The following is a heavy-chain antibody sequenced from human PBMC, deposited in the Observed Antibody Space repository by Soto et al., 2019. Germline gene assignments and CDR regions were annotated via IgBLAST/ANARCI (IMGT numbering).Heavy chain of an antibody. D-gene: IGHD5-12*01. J-gene: IGHJ4*02. CDR2: IKDGGST. CDR3: ARGQEGIVATH. Sequence: QVQLQQWGAGLLKPSETLSLTCAVNGGSLTGYYWSWIRQPPGKGLEWIGEIKDGGSTNYSPSLRSRVTISVDTSKNQFSLRLNSVTAADTAVYFCARGQEGIVATHWDQGTLVTVSS. CDR1: GGSLTGYY. V-gene: IGHV4-34*01.